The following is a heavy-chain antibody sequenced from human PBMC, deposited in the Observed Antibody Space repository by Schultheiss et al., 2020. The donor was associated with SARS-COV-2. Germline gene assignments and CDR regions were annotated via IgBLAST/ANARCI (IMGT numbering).Heavy chain of an antibody. Sequence: SQTLSLTCTVSGGSINSDYWSWIRQPAGKGLEWIGRISASGSTNFNPSLKSRLTMSVDTSKNQFSLKLTSVTAADTAVYYCARRGYSYGLFDYWGQGTLVTVSS. CDR2: ISASGST. CDR1: GGSINSDY. CDR3: ARRGYSYGLFDY. J-gene: IGHJ4*02. D-gene: IGHD5-18*01. V-gene: IGHV4-4*07.